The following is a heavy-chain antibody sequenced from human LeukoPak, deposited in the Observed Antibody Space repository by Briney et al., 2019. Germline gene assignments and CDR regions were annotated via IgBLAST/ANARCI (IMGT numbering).Heavy chain of an antibody. J-gene: IGHJ4*02. CDR2: ISSSGSTI. CDR3: AKAPHSIPRYFDY. V-gene: IGHV3-48*03. D-gene: IGHD2-21*01. CDR1: GFTFSSYE. Sequence: PGGSLRLSCAASGFTFSSYEMNWVRQAPGKGLEWVSYISSSGSTIYYADSLKGRFTISRDNSKNTLYLQMNSLRAEDTAVYYCAKAPHSIPRYFDYWGQGTLVTVSS.